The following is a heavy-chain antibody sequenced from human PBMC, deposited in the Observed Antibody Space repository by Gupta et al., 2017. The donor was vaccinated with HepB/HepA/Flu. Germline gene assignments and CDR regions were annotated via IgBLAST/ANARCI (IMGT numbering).Heavy chain of an antibody. CDR1: GYTFPRHG. Sequence: QVQLVKSGTEVKEPGASVKVSCKASGYTFPRHGLHWMRQAPGQSLEWMGWIKPADGYTKYSQKFQGRVSITRDTSANTAYMELNSLTSEDTAIYYCAKSGASPPGNWLDAWGQGSLVTVSS. CDR2: IKPADGYT. CDR3: AKSGASPPGNWLDA. V-gene: IGHV1-3*01. J-gene: IGHJ5*02.